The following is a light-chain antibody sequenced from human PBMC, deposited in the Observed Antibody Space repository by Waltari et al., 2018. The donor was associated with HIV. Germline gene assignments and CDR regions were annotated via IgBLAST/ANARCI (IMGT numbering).Light chain of an antibody. Sequence: DIQMTQSPSSLSASIGDRVTITCRASENINRSLNWYQYTPGKAPKVVIFAASSLQSGVPSRFNGSGSGTDFTLTISSLQPEDFVTYFCQQSYSSPITFGQGTRLEI. CDR2: AAS. CDR1: ENINRS. V-gene: IGKV1-39*01. CDR3: QQSYSSPIT. J-gene: IGKJ5*01.